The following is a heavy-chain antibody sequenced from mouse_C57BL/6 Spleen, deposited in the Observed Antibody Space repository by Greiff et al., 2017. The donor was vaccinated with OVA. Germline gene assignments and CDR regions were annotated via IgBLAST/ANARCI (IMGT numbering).Heavy chain of an antibody. CDR1: GYTFTSYG. Sequence: VQLQQSGAELVMPGASVKLSCKASGYTFTSYGMPWVKQTPGQGLEWIGAIDPGGSYTYYTQKFKGKFTITGDNSYNTVYMQLSSLTSEDTAVYYCARRGDNYNSSNSHFDVWGPGTTLTVSS. V-gene: IGHV1-69*01. D-gene: IGHD1-1*01. J-gene: IGHJ2*01. CDR2: IDPGGSYT. CDR3: ARRGDNYNSSNSHFDV.